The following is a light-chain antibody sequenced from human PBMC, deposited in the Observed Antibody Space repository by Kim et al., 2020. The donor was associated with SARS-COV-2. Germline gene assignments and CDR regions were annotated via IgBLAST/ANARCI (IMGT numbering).Light chain of an antibody. CDR3: QTWGTGTWV. J-gene: IGLJ3*02. V-gene: IGLV4-69*01. Sequence: SVQLTCTLSSGHSSYAIAWHQQQPEKGPRYLMKLNSDGSHNKGDGIPYRFSGSSSGAGRYLTISSLQSEDEADYYCQTWGTGTWVFGGGTKLTVL. CDR1: SGHSSYA. CDR2: LNSDGSH.